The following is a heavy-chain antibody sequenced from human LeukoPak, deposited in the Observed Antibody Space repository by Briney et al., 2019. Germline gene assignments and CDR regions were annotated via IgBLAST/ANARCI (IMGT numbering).Heavy chain of an antibody. V-gene: IGHV1-46*01. CDR1: GYTLTMYY. J-gene: IGHJ6*03. CDR3: AREEKGGVGGNVGGLFASYYTYYYMDV. Sequence: ASVKVSCKASGYTLTMYYIHWVRQAPGQGLEWMGMISPSDGATTYAQRFQGRVTMTRDMSTTTVYMDLRSLRSDDTAVYFCAREEKGGVGGNVGGLFASYYTYYYMDVWGRGTTVTVSS. CDR2: ISPSDGAT. D-gene: IGHD3-16*01.